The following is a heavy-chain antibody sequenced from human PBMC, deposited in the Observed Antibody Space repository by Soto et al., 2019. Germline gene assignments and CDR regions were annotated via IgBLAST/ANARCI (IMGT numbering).Heavy chain of an antibody. CDR1: GFTFSSYG. Sequence: SGGSLRLSCAASGFTFSSYGMHWVRQAPGKGLEWVAVIWYDGSNKYYADSVKGRFTISRDNSKNTLYLQMNSLRAEDTAVYYCARLLIVATMTPQVRAFDIWGQGTMVTVSS. V-gene: IGHV3-33*01. CDR3: ARLLIVATMTPQVRAFDI. CDR2: IWYDGSNK. D-gene: IGHD5-12*01. J-gene: IGHJ3*02.